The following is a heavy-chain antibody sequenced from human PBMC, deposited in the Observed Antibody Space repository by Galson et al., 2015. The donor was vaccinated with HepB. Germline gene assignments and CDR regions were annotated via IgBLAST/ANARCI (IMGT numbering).Heavy chain of an antibody. CDR1: GGTFSSYA. CDR3: ARGPDDVVVVPAAMDY. V-gene: IGHV1-69*13. D-gene: IGHD2-2*01. J-gene: IGHJ4*02. Sequence: SVKVSCKASGGTFSSYAISWVRQAPGQGLEWMGGIIPIFGTANYAQKFQGRVTITADESTSTAYMELSSLRSEDTAVYYCARGPDDVVVVPAAMDYWGQGTLVIVSS. CDR2: IIPIFGTA.